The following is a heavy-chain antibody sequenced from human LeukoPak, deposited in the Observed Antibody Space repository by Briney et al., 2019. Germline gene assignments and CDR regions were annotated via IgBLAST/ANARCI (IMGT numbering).Heavy chain of an antibody. CDR1: GGSISSGGYY. Sequence: SETLSLTCTVSGGSISSGGYYWSWIRQHPGKGLEWIGYIYYSGSTNYNPSLKSRVTISVDTSKNQFSLKLSSVTAADTAVYYCARGGAPGDAFDIWGQGTMVTVSS. D-gene: IGHD1-26*01. J-gene: IGHJ3*02. V-gene: IGHV4-61*08. CDR3: ARGGAPGDAFDI. CDR2: IYYSGST.